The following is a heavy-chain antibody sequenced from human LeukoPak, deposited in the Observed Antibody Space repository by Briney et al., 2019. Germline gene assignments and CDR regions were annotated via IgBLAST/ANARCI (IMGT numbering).Heavy chain of an antibody. J-gene: IGHJ4*02. Sequence: GGSLRLSCAASGFTFSTYNMNWVRQAPGKGLEWVANIKQDGSEKYYVDSVKGRFTISRDNAKNSLYLQMNSLRAEDTAVYYCARDGGQLQPISDYWGQGTLVTVYS. CDR1: GFTFSTYN. V-gene: IGHV3-7*01. CDR3: ARDGGQLQPISDY. D-gene: IGHD2-2*01. CDR2: IKQDGSEK.